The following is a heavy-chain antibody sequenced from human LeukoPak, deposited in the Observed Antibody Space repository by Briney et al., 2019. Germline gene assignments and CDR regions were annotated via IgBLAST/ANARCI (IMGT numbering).Heavy chain of an antibody. CDR1: GFTFTNAW. Sequence: PGGSLRLSCAASGFTFTNAWMSWVRQAPGKGLEWVGRIKGKTDGGTTDYAAPVKGRLTISRDDSKNTLYLQMNSLETEDTAVYYCTNTVVVVASTGFDYWGQGTLVTVSS. V-gene: IGHV3-15*01. CDR2: IKGKTDGGTT. CDR3: TNTVVVVASTGFDY. J-gene: IGHJ4*02. D-gene: IGHD2-15*01.